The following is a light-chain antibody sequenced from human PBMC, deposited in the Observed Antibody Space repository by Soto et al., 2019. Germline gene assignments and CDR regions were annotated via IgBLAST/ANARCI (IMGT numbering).Light chain of an antibody. CDR3: SSYTGSNTHVV. Sequence: QSALTQPASVSGSPGQSITISCTGTSSDVGGYNYVSWYQQHPGKAPNLIIFDVSNRPSGVSNRFSGSKSGNSASLTISGLQAEDEADYYCSSYTGSNTHVVFGGGTKLTVL. J-gene: IGLJ2*01. V-gene: IGLV2-14*01. CDR2: DVS. CDR1: SSDVGGYNY.